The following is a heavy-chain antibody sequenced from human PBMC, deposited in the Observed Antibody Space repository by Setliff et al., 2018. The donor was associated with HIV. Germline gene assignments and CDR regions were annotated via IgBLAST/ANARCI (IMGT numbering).Heavy chain of an antibody. CDR3: ARDFTSNSACFEP. CDR1: GGSLISGGYY. CDR2: VYYTGKT. Sequence: SETLSLTCSVSGGSLISGGYYWSWILQDTGKGLEWIGYVYYTGKTYYNPSLVSRISMSVDTSKNQFSLKLTSVTAADTAIYYCARDFTSNSACFEPWGQGTQVTVSS. D-gene: IGHD4-4*01. J-gene: IGHJ5*02. V-gene: IGHV4-31*03.